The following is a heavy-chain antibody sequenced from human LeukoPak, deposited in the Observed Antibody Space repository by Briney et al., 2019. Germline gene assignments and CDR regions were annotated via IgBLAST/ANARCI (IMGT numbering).Heavy chain of an antibody. Sequence: GGPLRLSCAASGFTFSSYAMSWVRQAPGNGLGWVSAISGSGGSTYYADSVEGRFTISRDNSKNTLYLQMNSLRAEDTAVYYCAKVGATQPFYFDYWGQGTLVTVSS. D-gene: IGHD1-26*01. CDR3: AKVGATQPFYFDY. V-gene: IGHV3-23*01. CDR1: GFTFSSYA. CDR2: ISGSGGST. J-gene: IGHJ4*02.